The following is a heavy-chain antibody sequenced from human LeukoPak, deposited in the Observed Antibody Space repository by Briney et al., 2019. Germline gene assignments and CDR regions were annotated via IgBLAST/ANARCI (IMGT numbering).Heavy chain of an antibody. CDR2: IYYSGST. CDR1: GGSISSSSYY. D-gene: IGHD3-22*01. Sequence: PSETLSLTCTVSGGSISSSSYYWGWIRQPPGKGLEWIGSIYYSGSTYYNPSLKSRVTISVDMSKNQFSLKLSPVTAADTAVYYCARRRRYYYDSSGYPYYFDYWGQGTLVTVSS. J-gene: IGHJ4*02. CDR3: ARRRRYYYDSSGYPYYFDY. V-gene: IGHV4-39*01.